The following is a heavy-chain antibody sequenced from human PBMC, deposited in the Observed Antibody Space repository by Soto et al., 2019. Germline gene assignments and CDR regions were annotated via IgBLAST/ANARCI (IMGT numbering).Heavy chain of an antibody. V-gene: IGHV3-30-3*01. CDR1: VKKFILSP. D-gene: IGHD7-27*01. Sequence: PGVSLRASCAGSVKKFILSPSHWVRKAPGKGPEWVALISYDGTNKFYADSVKGRFTISRDNSKSTLYLQVDSLRPEDAAVYYCARDPKTSGGQHWALNYLDCCGEGTLVT. J-gene: IGHJ4*02. CDR3: ARDPKTSGGQHWALNYLDC. CDR2: ISYDGTNK.